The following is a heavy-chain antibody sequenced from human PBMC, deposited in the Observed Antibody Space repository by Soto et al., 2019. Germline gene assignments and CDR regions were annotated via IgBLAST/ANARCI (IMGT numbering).Heavy chain of an antibody. D-gene: IGHD2-2*01. J-gene: IGHJ6*02. Sequence: LRLSCAGSGFTFDDYTLHWVRQAPGKGVEWVSLISWDGNSTYYADSVKGRFTISRDNSKNSLFLQMNSLRSEDTALYYCAKERAVVVPDSINYFGMYVWGQGTTVTVSS. V-gene: IGHV3-43*01. CDR3: AKERAVVVPDSINYFGMYV. CDR1: GFTFDDYT. CDR2: ISWDGNST.